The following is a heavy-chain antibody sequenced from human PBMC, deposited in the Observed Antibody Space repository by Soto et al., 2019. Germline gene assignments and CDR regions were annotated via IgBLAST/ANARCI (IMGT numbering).Heavy chain of an antibody. CDR1: GGTFSTCA. CDR2: IIPMFGTA. J-gene: IGHJ4*02. CDR3: ASGIQLWLRRINNGYSG. V-gene: IGHV1-69*12. Sequence: QVQLVQSGAEVKKPESSVKVSCKAPGGTFSTCAISWVRQAPGQGLEWMGGIIPMFGTANYAQRFQDRVTMTADESTNTVYMELSSLRSEDTAVYFCASGIQLWLRRINNGYSGWGQGTLVTVSS. D-gene: IGHD5-18*01.